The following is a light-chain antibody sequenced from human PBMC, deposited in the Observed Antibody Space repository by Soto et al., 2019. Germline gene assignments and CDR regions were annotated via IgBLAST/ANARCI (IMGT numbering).Light chain of an antibody. Sequence: EIVLTQSPATLSLSPGERATLSCRASQSVSSYLAWYQQKAGQAPRLLIYDASNRATGIPARFSGSGSRTDFTLTTSGLEPEDFAVYYCQQRSNWPSITFGQGTRLEIK. CDR1: QSVSSY. J-gene: IGKJ5*01. V-gene: IGKV3-11*01. CDR2: DAS. CDR3: QQRSNWPSIT.